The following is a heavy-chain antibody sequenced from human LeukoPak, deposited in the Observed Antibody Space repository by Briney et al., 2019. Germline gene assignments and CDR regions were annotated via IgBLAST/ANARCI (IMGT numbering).Heavy chain of an antibody. CDR1: GDTFTSYG. V-gene: IGHV1-18*01. CDR2: ISAYNGNT. CDR3: ARDSGLSGGSWPLDY. J-gene: IGHJ4*02. D-gene: IGHD2-15*01. Sequence: ASVKVSCKASGDTFTSYGISWVRQAPGQGLEWMGWISAYNGNTNYAQKLQGRVTMTTDTSTSTAYMELRSLRSDDTAVYYCARDSGLSGGSWPLDYWGQGTLVTVSS.